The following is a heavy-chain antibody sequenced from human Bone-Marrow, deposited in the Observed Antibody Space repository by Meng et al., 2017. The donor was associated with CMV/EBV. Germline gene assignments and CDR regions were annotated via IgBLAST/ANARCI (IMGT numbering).Heavy chain of an antibody. CDR3: ARDTVFGVVNYGMDV. CDR2: ISSSSSYI. D-gene: IGHD3-3*01. CDR1: GFTFSSYS. J-gene: IGHJ6*02. V-gene: IGHV3-21*01. Sequence: GVLKISCAASGFTFSSYSMNWVRQAPGKGLEWVSSISSSSSYIYYADSVKGRFTISRDNAKNSLYLQMNSLRAEDTAVYYCARDTVFGVVNYGMDVWGQGTTVTVSS.